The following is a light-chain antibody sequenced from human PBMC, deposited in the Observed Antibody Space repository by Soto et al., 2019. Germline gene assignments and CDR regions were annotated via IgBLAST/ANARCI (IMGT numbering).Light chain of an antibody. CDR2: KAS. CDR1: RSISTW. Sequence: DIPMTQSPSTLSASVGDTVTITCRASRSISTWLAWYQHKPGKAPILLIYKASNLQSGVPSRFSGSGSGTEFTLTISSLQPDDFATYYCQQYINYSWSFGQGTKVEIK. J-gene: IGKJ1*01. CDR3: QQYINYSWS. V-gene: IGKV1-5*03.